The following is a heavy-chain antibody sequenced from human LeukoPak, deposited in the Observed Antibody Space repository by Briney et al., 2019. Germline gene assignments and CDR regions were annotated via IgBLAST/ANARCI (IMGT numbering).Heavy chain of an antibody. Sequence: ASVKVSCKASGYTLTSYYLHWVRQAPGQGLEWKAIINPSGGSTSHAQKFQGRVTMTRDTSASTVYMELSSLRSEDTAVYYCASVYKYGMDVWGQGTTVTVSS. CDR2: INPSGGST. CDR3: ASVYKYGMDV. J-gene: IGHJ6*02. CDR1: GYTLTSYY. V-gene: IGHV1-46*01.